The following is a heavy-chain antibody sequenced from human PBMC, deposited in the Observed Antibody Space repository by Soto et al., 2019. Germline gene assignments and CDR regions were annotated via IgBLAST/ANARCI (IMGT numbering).Heavy chain of an antibody. Sequence: GGSLRLSCAASGFTFSSYWMSWVRQAPGKGLEWVANIKQDGSEKYYVDSVKGRFNISRDNAKNSLYLQMNSLRAEDTAVYYCAREVHQSSLANTMSVAFDIWGQGTMVTVSS. CDR2: IKQDGSEK. J-gene: IGHJ3*02. D-gene: IGHD3-3*01. V-gene: IGHV3-7*01. CDR1: GFTFSSYW. CDR3: AREVHQSSLANTMSVAFDI.